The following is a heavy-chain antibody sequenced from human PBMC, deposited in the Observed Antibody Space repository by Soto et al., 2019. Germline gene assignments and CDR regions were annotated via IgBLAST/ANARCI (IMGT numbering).Heavy chain of an antibody. CDR1: GGSISSSSYY. CDR2: IYYSGST. Sequence: SETLSLTCTVSGGSISSSSYYWGWIRQPPGKGLEWIGSIYYSGSTYYNPSLKSRVTISVDTSKNQFSLKLSSVTAADTAVYYCARDIMIVVDPDAFDIWGQGTMVTVSS. J-gene: IGHJ3*02. D-gene: IGHD3-22*01. CDR3: ARDIMIVVDPDAFDI. V-gene: IGHV4-39*02.